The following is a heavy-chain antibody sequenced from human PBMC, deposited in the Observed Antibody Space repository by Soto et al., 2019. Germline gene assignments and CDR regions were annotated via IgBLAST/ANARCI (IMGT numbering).Heavy chain of an antibody. CDR1: GFTFSSYA. J-gene: IGHJ4*02. Sequence: QVQLVESGGGVVQPGRSLRLSCAASGFTFSSYAMHWVRQAPGKGLEWVAVISYDGRNKYYADSVKGRFTISRDNSKYTLYLQMKSLRDEETAVYYCAREGVYGSGSYIDYWGQGTLVTVSS. CDR2: ISYDGRNK. D-gene: IGHD3-10*01. CDR3: AREGVYGSGSYIDY. V-gene: IGHV3-30*04.